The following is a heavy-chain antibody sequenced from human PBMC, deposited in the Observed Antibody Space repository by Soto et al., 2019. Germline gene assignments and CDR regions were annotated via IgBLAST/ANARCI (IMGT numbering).Heavy chain of an antibody. CDR1: GDSVSSNSAA. CDR2: TYYRSKWYN. Sequence: SQTLSLTGAISGDSVSSNSAAWNWIRQSPSRGLEWLGRTYYRSKWYNDYAVSVKSRITINPDTSKNQFSLQLNSVTPEDTAVYYCARDPFSSSSGNHYFDYWGQGTLVTVSS. D-gene: IGHD6-6*01. J-gene: IGHJ4*02. CDR3: ARDPFSSSSGNHYFDY. V-gene: IGHV6-1*01.